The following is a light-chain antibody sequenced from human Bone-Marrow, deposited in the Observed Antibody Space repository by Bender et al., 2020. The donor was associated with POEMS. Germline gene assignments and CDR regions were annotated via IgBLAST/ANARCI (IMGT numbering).Light chain of an antibody. J-gene: IGLJ3*02. CDR2: KDN. V-gene: IGLV3-27*01. CDR1: VLAKTY. Sequence: SFELTQPSSVSVSPGHTARITCSGDVLAKTYARWFQQRPGQAPVLVIYKDNERPSGIPERFSGSSSGTTATLTISGAQVEDEADYYCYFAADNNLVFGGGTKLTVL. CDR3: YFAADNNLV.